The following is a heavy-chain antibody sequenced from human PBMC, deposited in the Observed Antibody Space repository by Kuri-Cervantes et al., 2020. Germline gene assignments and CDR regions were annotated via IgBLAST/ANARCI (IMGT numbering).Heavy chain of an antibody. Sequence: GESLKISCAASGFTFSSYEMNWVRQAPGKGLEWVSGISWNSGGIGHADSVKGRFTISRDNPKNSLYLQMNSLRAEDTAVYYCATYRGGGIGYYRLDYWGQGTLVTVSS. J-gene: IGHJ4*02. CDR2: ISWNSGGI. D-gene: IGHD3-22*01. CDR1: GFTFSSYE. CDR3: ATYRGGGIGYYRLDY. V-gene: IGHV3-48*03.